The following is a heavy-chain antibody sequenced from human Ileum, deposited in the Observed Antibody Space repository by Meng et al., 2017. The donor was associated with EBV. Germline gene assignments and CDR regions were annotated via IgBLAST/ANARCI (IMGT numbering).Heavy chain of an antibody. CDR3: ARSSPIVRGLDY. CDR2: VYHDGAT. CDR1: GDSVSGSDW. D-gene: IGHD3-10*01. J-gene: IGHJ4*02. V-gene: IGHV4-4*02. Sequence: GPRQGSGPGLGKPSGTLSLTCAVSGDSVSGSDWWSWVRQPPGKGLEWIGEVYHDGATNYHPSLKSRVTISLDKSKNEVNLHLNSLTAADTAVYFCARSSPIVRGLDYWGQGTLVTVSS.